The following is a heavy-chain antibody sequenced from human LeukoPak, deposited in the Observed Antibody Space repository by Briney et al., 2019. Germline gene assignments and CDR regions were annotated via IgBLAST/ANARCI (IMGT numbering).Heavy chain of an antibody. J-gene: IGHJ4*02. Sequence: GGSLRLSCAASGFTFSSYAMSSVRQAPGKGLEWVSAINGSGGSTYYADSVKGRFTISRDNSKNTLYLQMNSLRAEDTAVYYCAKSSGLLPYYFDYWGQGTLVTVSS. CDR1: GFTFSSYA. CDR2: INGSGGST. CDR3: AKSSGLLPYYFDY. V-gene: IGHV3-23*01. D-gene: IGHD2-15*01.